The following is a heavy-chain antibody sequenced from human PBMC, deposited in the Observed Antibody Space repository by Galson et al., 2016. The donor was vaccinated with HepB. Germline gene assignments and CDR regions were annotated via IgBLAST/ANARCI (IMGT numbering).Heavy chain of an antibody. D-gene: IGHD3-3*01. CDR1: GGTFRNYG. J-gene: IGHJ4*02. CDR2: VIPIFRTA. CDR3: ARYGPGVDRSFDY. Sequence: SVKVSCKASGGTFRNYGISWVRQAPGQGLEWMGEVIPIFRTAMYAQKFRGGVTITADESTSTAYMELTSLRPEDTAVYYCARYGPGVDRSFDYCGRGTLITVSS. V-gene: IGHV1-69*13.